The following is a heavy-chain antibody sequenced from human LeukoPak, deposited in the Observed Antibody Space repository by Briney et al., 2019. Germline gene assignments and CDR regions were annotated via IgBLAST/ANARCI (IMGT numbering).Heavy chain of an antibody. D-gene: IGHD3-3*01. V-gene: IGHV4-59*01. CDR3: ARGNDFWSGYPHHFDY. J-gene: IGHJ4*02. Sequence: SETLSLTCTVSGGSISSYYWSWIRQPPGKGLEWIGYIYYSGSTNYNPSLKNRVTISVDTSKNQFSLKLSSVTAADTAVYYCARGNDFWSGYPHHFDYWGQGTLVTVSS. CDR1: GGSISSYY. CDR2: IYYSGST.